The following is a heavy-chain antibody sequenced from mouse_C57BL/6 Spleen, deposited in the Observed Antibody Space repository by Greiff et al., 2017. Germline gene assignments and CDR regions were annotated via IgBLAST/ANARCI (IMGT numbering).Heavy chain of an antibody. V-gene: IGHV1-52*01. CDR2: IDPSDSET. CDR3: ARDGYGSSYVAFWYFDV. Sequence: VQLQQPGAELVRPGSSVKLSCKASGYTFTSYWMHWVKQRPIQGLEWIGNIDPSDSETHYNQKFKDKATLTVDKSSSTAYMQLSSLTSEDSAVYYCARDGYGSSYVAFWYFDVWGTGTTVTVSS. D-gene: IGHD1-1*01. J-gene: IGHJ1*03. CDR1: GYTFTSYW.